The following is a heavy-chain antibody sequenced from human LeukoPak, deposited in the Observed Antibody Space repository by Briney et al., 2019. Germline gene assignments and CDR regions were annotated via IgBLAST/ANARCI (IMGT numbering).Heavy chain of an antibody. J-gene: IGHJ4*02. CDR1: GGSISSDY. D-gene: IGHD7-27*01. V-gene: IGHV4-59*01. Sequence: SETLSLTCTVSGGSISSDYWSWIRQSPRKGLEWIGYIYYSGTTSYNPSLKSRVTISLDPSKNQFSLKLSSVTAADTAVYYGARGANWGSPDYWGQGTLVTVSS. CDR3: ARGANWGSPDY. CDR2: IYYSGTT.